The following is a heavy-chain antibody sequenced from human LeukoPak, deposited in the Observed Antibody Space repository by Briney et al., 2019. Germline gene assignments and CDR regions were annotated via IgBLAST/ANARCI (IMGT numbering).Heavy chain of an antibody. CDR2: ISYDGSNK. Sequence: GRSLRLSCAASGFTFSSYATSWVRQAPGKGLEWVAFISYDGSNKYYADSVKGRFTISRDNSKNTLYLQMNSLRVEDTAVYYCAREQSGSYSPSAFDIWGQGTMVTVSS. V-gene: IGHV3-30-3*01. CDR3: AREQSGSYSPSAFDI. CDR1: GFTFSSYA. J-gene: IGHJ3*02. D-gene: IGHD1-26*01.